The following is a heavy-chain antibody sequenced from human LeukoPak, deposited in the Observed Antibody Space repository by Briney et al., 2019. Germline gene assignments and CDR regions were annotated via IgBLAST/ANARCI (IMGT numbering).Heavy chain of an antibody. J-gene: IGHJ6*03. CDR3: ARTTEGYCSSASCFGFSYSYYMDV. V-gene: IGHV4-38-2*02. CDR2: FYHGGST. CDR1: GYSISTGYY. Sequence: SETLSLTCTVSGYSISTGYYWDWIRQPPGKGLEWIGTFYHGGSTYYNPSLKSRVTMSVDTSKNQFSLKLSSVIAADTAVYYCARTTEGYCSSASCFGFSYSYYMDVWGKGTTVTISS. D-gene: IGHD2-2*01.